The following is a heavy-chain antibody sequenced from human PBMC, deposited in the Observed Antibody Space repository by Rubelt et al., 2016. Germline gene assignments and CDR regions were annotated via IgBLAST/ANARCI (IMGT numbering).Heavy chain of an antibody. J-gene: IGHJ5*02. CDR2: ISAYNGNT. Sequence: QVRLVQSGAEVKKPGASVKVSCKASGYTFTNYGISWVRQAPGQGLEWMGWISAYNGNTNYAQGVQGRVTMTTDTATSTAHMELRSLRSDDTAVYYCARASTDFWSGSSNPWGQGTLVTVSS. V-gene: IGHV1-18*01. CDR3: ARASTDFWSGSSNP. CDR1: GYTFTNYG. D-gene: IGHD3-3*01.